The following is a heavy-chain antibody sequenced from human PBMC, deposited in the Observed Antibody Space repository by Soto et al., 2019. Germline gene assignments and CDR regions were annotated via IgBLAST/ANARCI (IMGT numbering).Heavy chain of an antibody. D-gene: IGHD3-3*01. CDR2: ITPSGHTI. CDR1: GFTFSSYE. Sequence: EVQLVESGGGSVPPGGSLRLSCAASGFTFSSYEMNWVRQAPGKGLEWVSYITPSGHTIYYSDSVKGRFTISRDNAKNSVYLQMNSLRAEDTAVYFCAREEWFLDLWGQGTLVTVSS. V-gene: IGHV3-48*03. J-gene: IGHJ5*02. CDR3: AREEWFLDL.